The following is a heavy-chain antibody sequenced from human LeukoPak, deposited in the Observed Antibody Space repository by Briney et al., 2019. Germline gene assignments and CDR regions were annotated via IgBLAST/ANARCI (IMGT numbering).Heavy chain of an antibody. CDR1: GGSITSSSYY. V-gene: IGHV4-39*07. CDR3: ASIGSSGYHYDY. Sequence: SETLSLTCTVSGGSITSSSYYWGWIRQPPGKGLEWIGSIYYSGSTYYNPSLKSRVTISVDTSKKQFSLKLSSMTAADTAVYYCASIGSSGYHYDYWGQGTLVTVSS. J-gene: IGHJ4*02. D-gene: IGHD3-22*01. CDR2: IYYSGST.